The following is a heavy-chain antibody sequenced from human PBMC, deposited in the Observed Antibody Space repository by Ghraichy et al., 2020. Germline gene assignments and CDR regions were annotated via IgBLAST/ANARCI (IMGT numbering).Heavy chain of an antibody. D-gene: IGHD3-22*01. Sequence: ASVKVSCKASGYTFTSYYMHWVRQAPGQGLEWMGIINPSGGSTSYAQKFQGRVTMTRDTSTSTVYMELSSLRSEDTAVYYCARDPRYYDSSGYLDYWGQGTLVTVSS. V-gene: IGHV1-46*01. CDR2: INPSGGST. CDR1: GYTFTSYY. J-gene: IGHJ4*02. CDR3: ARDPRYYDSSGYLDY.